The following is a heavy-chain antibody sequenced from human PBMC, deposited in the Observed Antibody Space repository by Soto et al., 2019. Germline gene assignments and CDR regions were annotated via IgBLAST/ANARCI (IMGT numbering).Heavy chain of an antibody. D-gene: IGHD3-9*01. CDR1: SGSISSSNW. CDR2: IYHSGST. Sequence: SETLSLTCAVSSGSISSSNWWSWVRQPPGKGLEWIGEIYHSGSTNYNPSLKSRVTISVDKSKNQFSLKLSSVTAADTAVYYCARGFGYDILTGLTWFDPWGQGTLVTVSS. CDR3: ARGFGYDILTGLTWFDP. J-gene: IGHJ5*02. V-gene: IGHV4-4*02.